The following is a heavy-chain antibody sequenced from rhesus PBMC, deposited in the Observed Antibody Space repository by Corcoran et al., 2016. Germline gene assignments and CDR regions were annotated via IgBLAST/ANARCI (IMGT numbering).Heavy chain of an antibody. Sequence: DVQLVESGGGLVEPGGSLRLSCVASGFTFSSYEMHWVRQAPGKGLEWVSVFSESGGAIYYADSVKGRFTISRDNAKNSLFLQMNSLRAEDTAVYYCARSAAASFYGLDSWGQGVVVTVSS. D-gene: IGHD6-25*01. J-gene: IGHJ6*01. V-gene: IGHV3-100*02. CDR2: FSESGGAI. CDR1: GFTFSSYE. CDR3: ARSAAASFYGLDS.